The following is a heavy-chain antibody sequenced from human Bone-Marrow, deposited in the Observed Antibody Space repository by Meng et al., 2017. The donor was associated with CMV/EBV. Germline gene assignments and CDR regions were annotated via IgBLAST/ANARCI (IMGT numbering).Heavy chain of an antibody. CDR3: AKDQNVLRFLEWLVGLDY. V-gene: IGHV3-30*18. J-gene: IGHJ4*02. D-gene: IGHD3-3*01. CDR1: GFNFSSYG. Sequence: GESLKISCAASGFNFSSYGMHWVRQAPGKGLEWLTLISEDGSNKYYADSVKGRFTISRDNSKKTLYLQMNSLRAEDTAVYYCAKDQNVLRFLEWLVGLDYWGQGALVTFYS. CDR2: ISEDGSNK.